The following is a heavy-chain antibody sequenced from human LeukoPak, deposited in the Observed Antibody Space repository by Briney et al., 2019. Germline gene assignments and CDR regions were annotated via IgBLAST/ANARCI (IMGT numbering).Heavy chain of an antibody. D-gene: IGHD2-21*02. J-gene: IGHJ4*02. V-gene: IGHV3-7*01. Sequence: GGSLRLSCAASGLTFSNYWMNWVRQAPGKGLEWVANIKEDGSEKHYVDSVKGRFTISRDNAKKSLYLQMNSLRAEDTAVYYCAREAQRGDPWNWGQGTLVTVSS. CDR3: AREAQRGDPWN. CDR1: GLTFSNYW. CDR2: IKEDGSEK.